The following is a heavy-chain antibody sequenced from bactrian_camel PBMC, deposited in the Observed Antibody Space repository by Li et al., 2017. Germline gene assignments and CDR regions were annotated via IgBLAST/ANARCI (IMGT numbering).Heavy chain of an antibody. J-gene: IGHJ4*01. D-gene: IGHD4*01. Sequence: HVQLVESGGGSVQAGGSLRLSCAVPGTYSSYAMGWFRQAPGKERVGIAEIDTRGSVRYIDSVKGRFTISKAGANVLHLEMNDLKPEDTAMYYCAADDSENWAVRACTARDLHGYSFWGQWTQVTVS. CDR1: GTYSSYA. V-gene: IGHV3S55*01. CDR3: AADDSENWAVRACTARDLHGYSF. CDR2: IDTRGSV.